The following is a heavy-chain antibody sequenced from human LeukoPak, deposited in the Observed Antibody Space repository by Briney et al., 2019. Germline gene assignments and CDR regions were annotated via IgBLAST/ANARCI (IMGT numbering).Heavy chain of an antibody. CDR2: IYASGST. CDR3: GRSRSISGWFDP. V-gene: IGHV4-4*07. CDR1: GGSITTYY. D-gene: IGHD6-19*01. Sequence: SETLSLTCTVSGGSITTYYWSWVRQPAGKGLEWIGLIYASGSTTYNPSLKSRVTMSVDTSKNQFSLKLSSVTAADTAVYYCGRSRSISGWFDPWGQGTLVTVSS. J-gene: IGHJ5*02.